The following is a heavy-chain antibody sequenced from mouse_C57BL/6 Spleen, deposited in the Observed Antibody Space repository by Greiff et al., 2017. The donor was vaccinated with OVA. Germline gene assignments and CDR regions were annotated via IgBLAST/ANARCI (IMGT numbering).Heavy chain of an antibody. CDR3: TRDSYYYGSKSFAY. V-gene: IGHV1-15*01. CDR1: GYTFTDYE. J-gene: IGHJ3*01. CDR2: IDPETGGT. D-gene: IGHD1-1*01. Sequence: QVQLKQSGAELVRPGASVTLSCKASGYTFTDYEMHWVKQTPVHGLEWIGAIDPETGGTAYNQKFKGKAILTADKSSSTAYMELRSLTSEDSAVYYCTRDSYYYGSKSFAYWGQGTLVTVSA.